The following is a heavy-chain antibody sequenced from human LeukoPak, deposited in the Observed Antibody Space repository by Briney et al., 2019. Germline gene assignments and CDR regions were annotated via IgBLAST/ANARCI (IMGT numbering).Heavy chain of an antibody. J-gene: IGHJ4*02. CDR2: ISSSSYI. CDR3: ARYGSSCPDY. Sequence: GGSLRLSCAASGFTFSSYSMNWVRQAPGKGLEWVSSISSSSYIYYADSVKGRFTISRDNAKSSLYLQMNSLRAEDTAVYYCARYGSSCPDYWGQGTLVTVSS. V-gene: IGHV3-21*01. D-gene: IGHD6-13*01. CDR1: GFTFSSYS.